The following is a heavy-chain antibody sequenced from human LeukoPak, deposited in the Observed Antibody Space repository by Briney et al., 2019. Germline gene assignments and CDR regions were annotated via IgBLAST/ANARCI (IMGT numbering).Heavy chain of an antibody. V-gene: IGHV3-30*18. CDR1: GFTFSSYG. CDR3: AKENYHTSGYYYIFDY. J-gene: IGHJ4*02. D-gene: IGHD3-22*01. CDR2: ISYDGSNK. Sequence: GGSLRLSCAGSGFTFSSYGMHWVRQAPGRGLEWVAAISYDGSNKYYADSVKGRFATSRDNSKNTLYLQMNNLRNEDTSVYYCAKENYHTSGYYYIFDYWGQGTLVTVSS.